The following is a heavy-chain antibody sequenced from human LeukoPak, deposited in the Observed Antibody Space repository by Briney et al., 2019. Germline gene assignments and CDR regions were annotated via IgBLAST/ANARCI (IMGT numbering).Heavy chain of an antibody. CDR1: GFTFSNAW. J-gene: IGHJ3*02. Sequence: GGALRLSCAASGFTFSNAWMSWVRQAPGKGLEWVGRIKSKTDGGTTDYAAPVKGRFTISRDDSKNTLYLQMNSLKTEDTAVYYCTTERIGILLYQWLAAFDIWGQGTMVTVSS. V-gene: IGHV3-15*01. CDR3: TTERIGILLYQWLAAFDI. CDR2: IKSKTDGGTT. D-gene: IGHD6-19*01.